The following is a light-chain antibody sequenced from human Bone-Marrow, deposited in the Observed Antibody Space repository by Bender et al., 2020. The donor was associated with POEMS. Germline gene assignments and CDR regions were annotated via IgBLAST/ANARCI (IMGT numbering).Light chain of an antibody. J-gene: IGLJ2*01. V-gene: IGLV7-46*01. CDR3: LLAFGGAWR. Sequence: QSVVTQEPSLTVSPGGTVTFTCGSNTGAVTGAHYPYWFQQKPGQAPRTLISDTSSRHSSTPARFSGSLLGGKAALTLSGAQPEDEADYYCLLAFGGAWRFGGGTKLTVL. CDR1: TGAVTGAHY. CDR2: DTS.